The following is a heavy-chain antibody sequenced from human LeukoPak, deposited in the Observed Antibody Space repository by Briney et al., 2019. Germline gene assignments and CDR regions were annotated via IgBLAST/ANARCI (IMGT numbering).Heavy chain of an antibody. CDR2: IYPADSDT. V-gene: IGHV5-51*01. CDR1: GYSFTSYW. CDR3: ARRSIATADPFDY. Sequence: GESLKIFCKGSGYSFTSYWIGWVRQMPGKGLEWLGIIYPADSDTRYSPSFQGQVTISADKSISTAYLQWSRLKASDTAMYYCARRSIATADPFDYWGQGTLVTVSS. D-gene: IGHD6-13*01. J-gene: IGHJ4*02.